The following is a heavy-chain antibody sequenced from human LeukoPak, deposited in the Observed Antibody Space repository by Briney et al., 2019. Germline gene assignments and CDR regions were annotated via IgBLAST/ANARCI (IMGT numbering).Heavy chain of an antibody. V-gene: IGHV3-48*04. CDR2: ISSSSSTI. Sequence: GGSLRLSCAASGFTFSSYSMNWVRQAPGKGLEWVSYISSSSSTIYYADSVEGRFTISRDNAKNSLYLQMNSLRAEDTAVYYCARGVPSKMGGYSYGSPLYYFDYWGQGTLVTVSS. D-gene: IGHD5-18*01. J-gene: IGHJ4*02. CDR3: ARGVPSKMGGYSYGSPLYYFDY. CDR1: GFTFSSYS.